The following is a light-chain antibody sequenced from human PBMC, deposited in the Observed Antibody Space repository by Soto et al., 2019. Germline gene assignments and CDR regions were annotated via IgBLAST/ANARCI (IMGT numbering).Light chain of an antibody. CDR3: QQYGSSPRT. CDR1: QSVNSTY. CDR2: GAS. J-gene: IGKJ1*01. V-gene: IGKV3-20*01. Sequence: EIVLTQSTGTLSLSPGERATLSCRASQSVNSTYLAWYQQKPGQAPRLLIFGASTRATGIPDRFSGSGSGTDFTLTISRLEPEDCAVYYCQQYGSSPRTFGQGTKVEI.